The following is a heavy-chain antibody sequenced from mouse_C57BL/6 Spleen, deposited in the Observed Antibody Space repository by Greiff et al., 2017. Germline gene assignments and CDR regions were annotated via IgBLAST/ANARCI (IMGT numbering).Heavy chain of an antibody. CDR1: GFTFSDYG. J-gene: IGHJ3*01. V-gene: IGHV5-17*01. CDR2: ISSGSSTI. Sequence: EVQGVESGGGLVKPGGSLKLSCAASGFTFSDYGMHWVRQAPEKGLEWVAYISSGSSTIYYADTVKGRFTISRDNAKNTLFLQMTSLRSEDTAMYDCAGEERWVWFAFGGQGTLVTVSA. CDR3: AGEERWVWFAF. D-gene: IGHD4-1*01.